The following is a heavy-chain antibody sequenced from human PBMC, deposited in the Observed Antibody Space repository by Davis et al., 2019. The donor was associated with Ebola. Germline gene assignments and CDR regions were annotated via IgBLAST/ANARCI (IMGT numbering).Heavy chain of an antibody. Sequence: PSETLSLTCAVYGGSFSGYYWSWIRQPPGKGLEWIGEINHSGSTNYNPSLKSRVTISVDTSKNQFSLKLSSVTAADTTVYYCARVRGEWTHAFDIWGQGTMVTVSS. J-gene: IGHJ3*02. CDR2: INHSGST. D-gene: IGHD3-10*01. CDR1: GGSFSGYY. V-gene: IGHV4-34*01. CDR3: ARVRGEWTHAFDI.